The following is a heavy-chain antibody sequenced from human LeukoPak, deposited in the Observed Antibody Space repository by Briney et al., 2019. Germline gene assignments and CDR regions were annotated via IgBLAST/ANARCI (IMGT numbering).Heavy chain of an antibody. V-gene: IGHV3-30*02. CDR2: IRHDGSDE. CDR1: GLTFSNYG. Sequence: GGSLRLSCAASGLTFSNYGMHWVRQAPGKGLEWVAFIRHDGSDEYYVDSVKGRFTISRDNSKNTLYLQMNSLRAEDTAVFYCAKSVGGYCSGGTCLGDWFDPRGQGTLVTVSS. CDR3: AKSVGGYCSGGTCLGDWFDP. D-gene: IGHD2-15*01. J-gene: IGHJ5*02.